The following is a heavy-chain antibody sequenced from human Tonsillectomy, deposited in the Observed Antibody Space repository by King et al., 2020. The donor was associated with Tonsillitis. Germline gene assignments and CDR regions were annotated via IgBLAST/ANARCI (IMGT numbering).Heavy chain of an antibody. V-gene: IGHV3-30*03. J-gene: IGHJ4*02. CDR3: ATPHYSNSSGYYGY. CDR2: ISYDGINK. Sequence: VQLVESGGGVVQPGRSLRLSCAASGITFRSYGMHWVRQAPGKGLEWVAVISYDGINKYYGDSVKGRLTISRDNSKNTVYLQMNSLRPEDTAVYYCATPHYSNSSGYYGYWGQGTPVTVSS. D-gene: IGHD3-22*01. CDR1: GITFRSYG.